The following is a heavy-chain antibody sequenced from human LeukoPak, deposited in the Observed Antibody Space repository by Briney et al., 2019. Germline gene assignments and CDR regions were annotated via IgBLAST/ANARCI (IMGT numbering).Heavy chain of an antibody. V-gene: IGHV3-30*02. CDR1: GFTFSSYG. CDR3: ARDREICTNGVCYFSY. D-gene: IGHD2-8*01. J-gene: IGHJ4*02. Sequence: GGSLRLSCAASGFTFSSYGMHWVRQAPGKGLEWVAFIRYDGSNKYYADSVKGRFTISRDNSKNTLYLQMNSLRAEDTAVYYCARDREICTNGVCYFSYWGQGTLVTVSS. CDR2: IRYDGSNK.